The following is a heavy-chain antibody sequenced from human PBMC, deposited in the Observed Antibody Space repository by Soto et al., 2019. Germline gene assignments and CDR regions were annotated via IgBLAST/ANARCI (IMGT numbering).Heavy chain of an antibody. CDR1: GFTFSSYV. CDR3: ARRGPGTYFDY. D-gene: IGHD6-13*01. J-gene: IGHJ4*02. V-gene: IGHV3-23*01. CDR2: ISGSGDST. Sequence: GGSLRLSCAASGFTFSSYVMSWVRQAPGKGLEWASVISGSGDSTYYADSVKGRFTISRDNSKNTLYLQMNSLRAEGTAVYYCARRGPGTYFDYWGQGTLVTVSS.